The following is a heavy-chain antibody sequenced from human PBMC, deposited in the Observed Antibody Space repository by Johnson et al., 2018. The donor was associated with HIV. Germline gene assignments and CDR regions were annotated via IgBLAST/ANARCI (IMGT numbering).Heavy chain of an antibody. CDR3: ARDQDWGYYDSTAFDI. D-gene: IGHD3-22*01. V-gene: IGHV3-30*04. Sequence: QVQLVESGGGVVQPGRSLRLSCAASGFTFNSYAMHWVRQAPGKGLEWVAIISYDGSNKYYADSVKGRFTISRENSKNTVYLQMSSLRAEDTAVYHCARDQDWGYYDSTAFDIWGQGTMVTVSS. CDR2: ISYDGSNK. J-gene: IGHJ3*02. CDR1: GFTFNSYA.